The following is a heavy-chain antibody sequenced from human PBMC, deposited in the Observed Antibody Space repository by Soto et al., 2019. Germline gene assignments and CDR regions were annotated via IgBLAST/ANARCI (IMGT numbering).Heavy chain of an antibody. CDR3: ARGYSSDDY. CDR2: MNPNSGNT. J-gene: IGHJ4*02. V-gene: IGHV1-8*01. D-gene: IGHD6-25*01. Sequence: QATGQGLEWMGWMNPNSGNTVYAQKFQGRVTMTTDTSTSTAYMELRSLRSDDTAVYYCARGYSSDDYWGQGTLVTVS.